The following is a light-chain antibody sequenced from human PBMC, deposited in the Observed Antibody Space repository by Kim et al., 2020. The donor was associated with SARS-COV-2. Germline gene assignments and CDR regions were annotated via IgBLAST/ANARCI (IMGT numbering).Light chain of an antibody. CDR2: GAS. J-gene: IGKJ5*01. CDR1: QSVSSN. V-gene: IGKV3-15*01. Sequence: SQGERATLSCRASQSVSSNLAWYQQKPGQAPRLLISGASTRATGIPARFSGSGSGTEFTLTISSLQSEDFAVYYCQQYNNWPPITFGQGTRLEIK. CDR3: QQYNNWPPIT.